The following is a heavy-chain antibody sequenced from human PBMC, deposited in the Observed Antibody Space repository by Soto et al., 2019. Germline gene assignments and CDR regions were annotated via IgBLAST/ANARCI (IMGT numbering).Heavy chain of an antibody. D-gene: IGHD1-26*01. Sequence: SVKVSFKASCYAFTSYGISWVRQAPGQGLEWMGWISAYNGNRNYAQKVQGRVTMTTDTSTNTAYMELRSLRSDDTAVYYCARDQVGATGDYWGQGTLVTVSS. CDR2: ISAYNGNR. CDR3: ARDQVGATGDY. J-gene: IGHJ4*02. CDR1: CYAFTSYG. V-gene: IGHV1-18*01.